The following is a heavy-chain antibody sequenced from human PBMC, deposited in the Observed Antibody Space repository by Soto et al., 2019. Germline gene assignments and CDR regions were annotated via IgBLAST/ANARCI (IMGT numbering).Heavy chain of an antibody. V-gene: IGHV4-31*03. CDR3: ARSVFP. J-gene: IGHJ5*02. Sequence: QVQLQESGPGLVKPSQTLSLTCTVSGGSISTGGYYWNWIRQHPGKGLEWIGYFCYSGSTYCNPSLKSRVTISVNTSKNQFSLKLSSVTAADTAVSSCARSVFPLGQGTLVTVSS. CDR1: GGSISTGGYY. CDR2: FCYSGST.